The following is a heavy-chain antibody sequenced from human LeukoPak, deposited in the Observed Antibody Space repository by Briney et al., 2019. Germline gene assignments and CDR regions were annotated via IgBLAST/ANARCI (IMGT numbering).Heavy chain of an antibody. V-gene: IGHV3-23*01. CDR3: AKEAQWLVGEDYFDY. CDR1: KFTFSSYW. CDR2: ISGSGGST. Sequence: PGGSLRLSCVASKFTFSSYWMSWVRQSPGKGLEWVSAISGSGGSTYYADSVKGRFTISRDNSKNTLYLQMNSLRAEDAAVYYCAKEAQWLVGEDYFDYWGQGTLVTVSS. D-gene: IGHD6-19*01. J-gene: IGHJ4*02.